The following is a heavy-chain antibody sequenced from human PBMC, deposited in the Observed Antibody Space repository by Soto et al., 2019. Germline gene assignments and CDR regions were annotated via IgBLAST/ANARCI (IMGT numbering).Heavy chain of an antibody. CDR3: ARVSGTYGPFDY. J-gene: IGHJ4*02. D-gene: IGHD3-3*01. V-gene: IGHV3-30-3*01. Sequence: GGSLRLSCAASGFTFSSYAMHWVRQAPGKGLEWVAVISYDGSNKYYADSVKGRFTISRDNSKNTLYLQMNSLRAEDTAVYYCARVSGTYGPFDYWGQGTLITVCS. CDR1: GFTFSSYA. CDR2: ISYDGSNK.